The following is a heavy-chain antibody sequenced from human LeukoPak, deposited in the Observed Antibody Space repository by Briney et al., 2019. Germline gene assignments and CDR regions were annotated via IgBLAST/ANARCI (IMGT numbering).Heavy chain of an antibody. Sequence: PGGSLRLSCVGSGFTFSNYLMNWVRQAPGKGLEWVSFISSTGGTIYYADAVKGRFTVSRDNAKNSLLLQMNSLRVEDTALYYCARGYSRAAFDIWGQGTMVTVSS. CDR3: ARGYSRAAFDI. CDR1: GFTFSNYL. V-gene: IGHV3-48*01. D-gene: IGHD2-15*01. J-gene: IGHJ3*02. CDR2: ISSTGGTI.